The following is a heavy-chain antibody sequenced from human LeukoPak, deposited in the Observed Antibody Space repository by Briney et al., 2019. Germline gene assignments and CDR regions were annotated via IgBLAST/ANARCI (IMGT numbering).Heavy chain of an antibody. Sequence: GESLKISFXGSGYSFTSYWIGWVRPMPGKGLEWMGIIYPGDSDTRYSPSFQGQVTISADKSISTAYLQWSSLKASDTAMYYCARQVEYSSSSGGYYYYYYMDVWGKGTTVTVSS. CDR3: ARQVEYSSSSGGYYYYYYMDV. V-gene: IGHV5-51*01. D-gene: IGHD6-6*01. J-gene: IGHJ6*03. CDR1: GYSFTSYW. CDR2: IYPGDSDT.